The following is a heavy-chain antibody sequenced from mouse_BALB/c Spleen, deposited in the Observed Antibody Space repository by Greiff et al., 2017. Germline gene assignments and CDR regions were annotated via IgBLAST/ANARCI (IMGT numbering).Heavy chain of an antibody. CDR2: ISTYYGDA. CDR3: ARDYGSSYEDFDY. D-gene: IGHD1-1*01. Sequence: QVHVKQSGAELVRPGVSVKISCKGSGYTFTDYAMHWVKQSHAKSLEWIGVISTYYGDASYNQKFKGKATMTVDKSSSTAYMELARPTSEDSAIYYCARDYGSSYEDFDYWGQGTTLTVSS. CDR1: GYTFTDYA. V-gene: IGHV1S137*01. J-gene: IGHJ2*01.